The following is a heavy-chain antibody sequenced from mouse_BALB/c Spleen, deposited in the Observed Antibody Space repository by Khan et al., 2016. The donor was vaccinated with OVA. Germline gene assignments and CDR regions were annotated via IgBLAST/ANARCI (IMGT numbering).Heavy chain of an antibody. Sequence: EVKLLESGPGLVRPSQSLSLTCTVTGYSIASDYAWNWIRQFPGNKLEWMGFISYSGNTNYNPSLKSRISFTLDTSKNQFFLQLNSVTTEDTARYYCARVYGGDFDYWGQGTPLTVSS. CDR1: GYSIASDYA. D-gene: IGHD1-1*01. J-gene: IGHJ2*01. CDR3: ARVYGGDFDY. CDR2: ISYSGNT. V-gene: IGHV3-2*02.